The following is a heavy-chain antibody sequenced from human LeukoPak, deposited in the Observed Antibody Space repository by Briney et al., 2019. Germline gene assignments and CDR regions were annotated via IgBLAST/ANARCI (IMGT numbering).Heavy chain of an antibody. CDR2: MNQDGGEK. D-gene: IGHD1-14*01. J-gene: IGHJ5*02. Sequence: GGSLRLSCAASGFTFSSYWMSWVRQAPGKGLEWVANMNQDGGEKYYVDPVKGRFTISRDNSKNTLYLQMNSLRAEDTAVYSCAREDSEGGPNWFDPWGQGTLVTVSS. CDR1: GFTFSSYW. CDR3: AREDSEGGPNWFDP. V-gene: IGHV3-7*05.